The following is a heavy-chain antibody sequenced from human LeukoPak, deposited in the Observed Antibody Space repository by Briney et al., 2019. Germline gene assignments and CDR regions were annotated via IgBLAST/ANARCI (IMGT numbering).Heavy chain of an antibody. CDR1: GYTFTGYY. J-gene: IGHJ2*01. CDR3: ARGRRVAMVRGAPRGYFDL. CDR2: INPNSGGT. Sequence: ASVKVSCTASGYTFTGYYMHWVRQAPGQGLECMGWINPNSGGTNYAQKFQGWVTMTRDTSISTAYMELSRLRSDDTAVYYCARGRRVAMVRGAPRGYFDLWGRGTLVTVSS. V-gene: IGHV1-2*04. D-gene: IGHD3-10*01.